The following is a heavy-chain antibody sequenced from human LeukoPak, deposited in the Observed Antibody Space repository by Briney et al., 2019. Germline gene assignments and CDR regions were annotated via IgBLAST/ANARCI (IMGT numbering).Heavy chain of an antibody. Sequence: GGSLRLSCAASGFTVSSNYMSWVRQAPGKGLEWVANIKQDGTEKLYVDSVKGRFTISRDNAKNSLYLQMNSLRAEDTAVYYCAKPGIAVAGPSYFDYWGQGTLVTVSS. V-gene: IGHV3-7*01. D-gene: IGHD6-19*01. CDR1: GFTVSSNY. J-gene: IGHJ4*02. CDR2: IKQDGTEK. CDR3: AKPGIAVAGPSYFDY.